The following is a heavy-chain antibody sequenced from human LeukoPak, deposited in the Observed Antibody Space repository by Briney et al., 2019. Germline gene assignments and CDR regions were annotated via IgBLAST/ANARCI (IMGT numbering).Heavy chain of an antibody. J-gene: IGHJ5*02. CDR1: GFTFSDSY. CDR3: ARGSVRWFDP. Sequence: GGPLRLSCAASGFTFSDSYMSWIRQAAGKGLEWISYISSTSSHTNYADSVKGRFTISRDNAKRSLYLQMNSLRAEDTAVYYCARGSVRWFDPWGQGTLVTVSS. V-gene: IGHV3-11*05. CDR2: ISSTSSHT.